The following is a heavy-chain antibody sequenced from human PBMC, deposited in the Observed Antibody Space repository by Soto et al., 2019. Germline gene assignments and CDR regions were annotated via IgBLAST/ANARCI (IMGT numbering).Heavy chain of an antibody. CDR3: ARGLCSSTSCYFFY. CDR2: ISSNGGST. V-gene: IGHV3-64*01. CDR1: GFTFSSYA. D-gene: IGHD2-2*01. J-gene: IGHJ4*02. Sequence: EVQLVESGGGLVQPGGSLRLSCAASGFTFSSYAMHWVRQAPGKGLEYVSAISSNGGSTYYANSVKGRFTISRDNSKNTLYLQMGSLRAEDRAVYYCARGLCSSTSCYFFYWGQGTLVTVSS.